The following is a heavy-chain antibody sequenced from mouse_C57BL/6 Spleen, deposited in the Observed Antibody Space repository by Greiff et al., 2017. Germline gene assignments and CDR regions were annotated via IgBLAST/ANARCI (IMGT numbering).Heavy chain of an antibody. CDR2: IYPGSGST. CDR3: ARSRIYYGYVFDY. Sequence: QVQLQQPGAELVKPGASVKMSCKASGYTFTSYWITWVKQRPGQGLEWIGDIYPGSGSTNYNVKFKSKATLTVDTSSSTAYMQLSSLTSEDSAVYYCARSRIYYGYVFDYWGQGTTLTVSS. D-gene: IGHD2-2*01. CDR1: GYTFTSYW. J-gene: IGHJ2*01. V-gene: IGHV1-55*01.